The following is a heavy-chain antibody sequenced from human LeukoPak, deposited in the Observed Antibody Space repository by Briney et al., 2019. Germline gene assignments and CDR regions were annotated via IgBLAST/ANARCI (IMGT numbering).Heavy chain of an antibody. D-gene: IGHD1-26*01. V-gene: IGHV3-21*01. J-gene: IGHJ6*02. Sequence: GGSLRLFCAASGFTFSSYSMNWVRQAPGKGLEWVSSISSSSSYIYYADSVKGRFTISRDNAKNSLYLQMNSLRAEDTAVYYCARDKVSYPGMDVWGQGTTVTVSS. CDR2: ISSSSSYI. CDR1: GFTFSSYS. CDR3: ARDKVSYPGMDV.